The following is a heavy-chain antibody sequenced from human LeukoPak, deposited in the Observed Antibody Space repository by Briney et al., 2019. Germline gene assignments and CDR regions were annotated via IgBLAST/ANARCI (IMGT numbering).Heavy chain of an antibody. Sequence: GGSLRLSCAASGFTFSDYCMYWIRQAPVKGLEWVSYINGSGTTTSYADSVKGRFTISRDNAKNSLFLQMNNLRAEDTAVYYCARDLHILVVPYYFGSWGQGTLVTVSS. J-gene: IGHJ4*02. CDR3: ARDLHILVVPYYFGS. D-gene: IGHD2-21*01. CDR1: GFTFSDYC. CDR2: INGSGTTT. V-gene: IGHV3-11*01.